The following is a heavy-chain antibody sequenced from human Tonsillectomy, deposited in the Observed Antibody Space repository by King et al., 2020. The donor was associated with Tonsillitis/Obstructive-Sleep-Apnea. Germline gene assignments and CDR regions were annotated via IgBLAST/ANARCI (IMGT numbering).Heavy chain of an antibody. CDR3: VKATSGEFYYYYMDV. J-gene: IGHJ6*03. D-gene: IGHD3-10*01. CDR2: ICCNGSRT. V-gene: IGHV3-64D*06. CDR1: GFSFSSYA. Sequence: VQLVESGGGLVQPGGSLRLSCAASGFSFSSYAMHWVRQAPGKGRQYVSAICCNGSRTCYADYVQGRYTISRDNSKKTLYLQMSSLRVEDTAVYYCVKATSGEFYYYYMDVWGEGATVTVSS.